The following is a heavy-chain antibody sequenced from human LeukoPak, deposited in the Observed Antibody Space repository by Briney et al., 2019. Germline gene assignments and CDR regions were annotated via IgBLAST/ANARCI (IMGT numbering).Heavy chain of an antibody. CDR1: GYTFTSYG. J-gene: IGHJ4*02. CDR3: ARSSITMVRGVPTYFDY. CDR2: ISAYNGNT. D-gene: IGHD3-10*01. Sequence: EASVKVSCKASGYTFTSYGISWVRQAPGQGLEWMGWISAYNGNTNYAQKLQGRVTMTTDTSTSTAYMELRSLRSDDTAVYYCARSSITMVRGVPTYFDYWGQGTLVTVSS. V-gene: IGHV1-18*01.